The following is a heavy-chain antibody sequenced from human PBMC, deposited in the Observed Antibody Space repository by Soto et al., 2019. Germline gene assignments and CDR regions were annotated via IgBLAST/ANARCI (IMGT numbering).Heavy chain of an antibody. V-gene: IGHV3-74*01. CDR3: ARANDYGAWNYMDV. CDR1: GFTFSSYW. CDR2: INSDGSST. J-gene: IGHJ6*03. Sequence: PGGSLRLSCAASGFTFSSYWMHWVRQAPGKGLVWVSRINSDGSSTSYADSVKGRFTISRDNAKNTLYLQMNSLRAEDTAVYYCARANDYGAWNYMDVWGKGTTVTVSS. D-gene: IGHD4-17*01.